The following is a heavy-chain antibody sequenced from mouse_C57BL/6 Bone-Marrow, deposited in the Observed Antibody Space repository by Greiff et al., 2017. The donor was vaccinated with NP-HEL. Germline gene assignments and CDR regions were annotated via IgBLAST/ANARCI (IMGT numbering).Heavy chain of an antibody. V-gene: IGHV1-64*01. D-gene: IGHD3-3*01. CDR3: PCANPRGPWYFDV. J-gene: IGHJ1*03. CDR1: GYTFTSYW. CDR2: IHPNSGST. Sequence: QVQLQQPGAELVKPGASVKLSCKASGYTFTSYWMHWVKQRPGQGLEWIGMIHPNSGSTNYNEKFKSKATLTVDKSSSTAYMQLSSLTSEDSAVYYCPCANPRGPWYFDVWGTGTTVTVSS.